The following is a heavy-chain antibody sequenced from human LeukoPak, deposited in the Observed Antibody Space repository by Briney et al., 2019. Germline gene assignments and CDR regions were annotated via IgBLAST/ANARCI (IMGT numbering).Heavy chain of an antibody. J-gene: IGHJ4*02. Sequence: GGSLRLSCAASGFTFNTYTMHWVRQAPDRGPEWVAVISNDGSNKFYVDSVKGRFTISRDNSKNTLYLQMNSLRAEDTAVYYCARGGALLWFGASFDYWGQGTLVTVSS. D-gene: IGHD3-10*01. V-gene: IGHV3-30-3*01. CDR2: ISNDGSNK. CDR3: ARGGALLWFGASFDY. CDR1: GFTFNTYT.